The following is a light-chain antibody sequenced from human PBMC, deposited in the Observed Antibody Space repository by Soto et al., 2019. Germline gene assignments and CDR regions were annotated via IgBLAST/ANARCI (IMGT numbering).Light chain of an antibody. CDR1: RTISNW. Sequence: DTPMTLFPSNLSFSLSVRFAVTCRASRTISNWVAWYQQKPGKAPKLLISDASDLESGIPSRFSGSGSGTHFTLTISSLQPEDFATYYCQQLNNYPNTFGQGTRLEIK. V-gene: IGKV1-5*01. CDR2: DAS. J-gene: IGKJ5*01. CDR3: QQLNNYPNT.